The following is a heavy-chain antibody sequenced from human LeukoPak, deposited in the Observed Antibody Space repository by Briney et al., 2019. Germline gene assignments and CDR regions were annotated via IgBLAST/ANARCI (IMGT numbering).Heavy chain of an antibody. CDR3: TRGTARGVRPNNLDY. CDR2: IRSKAYGGTT. J-gene: IGHJ4*02. Sequence: GGSLRLSCTASGFTFGDYAMSWVRQAPGKGLEWVGFIRSKAYGGTTEYAASVKGRFTISRDDSKSTAYLQMNSLKTEDTAVYYCTRGTARGVRPNNLDYWGQGTLVTVSS. CDR1: GFTFGDYA. D-gene: IGHD3-10*01. V-gene: IGHV3-49*04.